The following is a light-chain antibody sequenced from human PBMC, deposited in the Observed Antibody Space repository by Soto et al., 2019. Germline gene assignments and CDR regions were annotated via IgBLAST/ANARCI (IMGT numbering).Light chain of an antibody. CDR1: QSINSW. CDR3: LQYSSHSWT. Sequence: DIQMTQSPSTLSASVGVRVTITCRASQSINSWLAWYQHKPGKAPKLLIYKASSLESGVPSRFSGSGSGTEFTLTICTLQPEDFTSYYCLQYSSHSWTFGQETKVE. J-gene: IGKJ1*01. CDR2: KAS. V-gene: IGKV1-5*03.